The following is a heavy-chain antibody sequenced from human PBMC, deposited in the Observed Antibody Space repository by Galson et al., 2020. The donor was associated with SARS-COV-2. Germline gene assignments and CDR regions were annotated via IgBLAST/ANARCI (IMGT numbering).Heavy chain of an antibody. CDR1: GFTFSGYV. V-gene: IGHV3-30*03. CDR3: SRGGSSGDDAFDI. CDR2: TSLGGRVK. D-gene: IGHD6-19*01. Sequence: QDGGSLRLSCEASGFTFSGYVRHWARQAPGKGLEGVAVTSLGGRVKSYADSGKGRFTIPRDNAKNTLYLQMNSLRADDTAVYYCSRGGSSGDDAFDIWGQVPMVTVAS. J-gene: IGHJ3*02.